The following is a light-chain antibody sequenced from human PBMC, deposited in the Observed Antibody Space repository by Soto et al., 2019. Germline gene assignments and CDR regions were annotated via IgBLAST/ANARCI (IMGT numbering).Light chain of an antibody. CDR3: QQYDTYYS. J-gene: IGKJ2*03. Sequence: DIQMTQSPSTLSAYVGDRVTITCRASESVSSWLAWYQQKPGKAPKLLIYKASILESGVPSRFSGSGSGTEFAITISSRQPDDFAAYYCQQYDTYYSVGQGTKLEIK. V-gene: IGKV1-5*03. CDR2: KAS. CDR1: ESVSSW.